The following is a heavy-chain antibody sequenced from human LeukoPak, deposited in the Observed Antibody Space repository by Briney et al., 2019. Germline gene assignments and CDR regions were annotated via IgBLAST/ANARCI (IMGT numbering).Heavy chain of an antibody. J-gene: IGHJ6*04. D-gene: IGHD6-13*01. CDR2: IIPIFGTA. V-gene: IGHV1-69*13. CDR1: GGTFSNYA. Sequence: SVKVSCKASGGTFSNYAISWVRQAPGQGLEWMGGIIPIFGTANYAQKFQGRVTITADESTSTAYMELSSLRSEDTAVYYCARDFGDSSSWYKMDVWGKGTTVTISS. CDR3: ARDFGDSSSWYKMDV.